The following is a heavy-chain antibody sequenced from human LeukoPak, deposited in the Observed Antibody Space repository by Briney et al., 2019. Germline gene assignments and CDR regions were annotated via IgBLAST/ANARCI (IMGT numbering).Heavy chain of an antibody. V-gene: IGHV4-34*01. Sequence: PSETLSLTCAVYNGFDSYYFMLVRQSPGKGLEWIGEITYKGTANYNPSLKSRVTITINAPQRQFSLTLTSVTAADTATYYCAVYGGDWRFDSWGQGTPVTVSS. CDR1: NGFDSYY. CDR3: AVYGGDWRFDS. D-gene: IGHD2-21*02. J-gene: IGHJ4*02. CDR2: ITYKGTA.